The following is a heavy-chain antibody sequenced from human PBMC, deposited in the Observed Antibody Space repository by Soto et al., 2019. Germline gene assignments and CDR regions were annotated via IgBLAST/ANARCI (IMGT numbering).Heavy chain of an antibody. J-gene: IGHJ4*02. D-gene: IGHD2-2*02. V-gene: IGHV3-20*04. CDR1: GFTFDDYA. CDR3: ARCSSTSCYIMASFAY. CDR2: INWNGRST. Sequence: EVQLVESGGGVVRPGGSLRLSCAASGFTFDDYAMSWVRQAPGKGLEWVAGINWNGRSTTYAYSLKGRFTISRDNAKNALHLQINSLRAEDTALYFCARCSSTSCYIMASFAYWGQGTLVTVSS.